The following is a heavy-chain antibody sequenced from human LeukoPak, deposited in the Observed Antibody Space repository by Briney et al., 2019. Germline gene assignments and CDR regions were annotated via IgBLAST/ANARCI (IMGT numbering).Heavy chain of an antibody. D-gene: IGHD1-26*01. J-gene: IGHJ5*02. CDR2: ISWNGGTI. CDR3: ARGNSGSYSQDWFDP. V-gene: IGHV3-9*03. CDR1: GFTFDDYA. Sequence: GRSLRLSCAASGFTFDDYAMHWVRQAPGKGLEWVSGISWNGGTIGYADSVKGRFTISRDNAKNSLYLQMNSLRDDDMALYYCARGNSGSYSQDWFDPWGQGTLVTVSS.